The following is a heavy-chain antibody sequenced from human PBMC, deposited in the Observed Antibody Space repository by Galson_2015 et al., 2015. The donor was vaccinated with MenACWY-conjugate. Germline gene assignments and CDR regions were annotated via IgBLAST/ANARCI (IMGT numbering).Heavy chain of an antibody. Sequence: CAISGDSVSSHSAAWNWIRQSPSRGLEWLGRTYYRSKWYNDYAVSVKSRITINPDTSKNQFSLQLNSVTPEDTAVYYCARGGSAYEVSDSCWFNPWRQGALVTLSS. CDR2: TYYRSKWYN. J-gene: IGHJ5*02. CDR3: ARGGSAYEVSDSCWFNP. V-gene: IGHV6-1*01. D-gene: IGHD3-10*01. CDR1: GDSVSSHSAA.